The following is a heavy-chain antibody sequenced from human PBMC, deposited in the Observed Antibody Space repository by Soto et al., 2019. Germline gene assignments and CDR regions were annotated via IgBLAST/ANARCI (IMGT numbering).Heavy chain of an antibody. J-gene: IGHJ4*02. CDR3: AREQGSGWYFDY. Sequence: PSETLSLTCTVSDDSMISYYWSWIRQPAGKRLEWIGRVYSSGSTNYNSSLKSRVTTSVDTSKNQFSLRLSSVTAADTAVYYCAREQGSGWYFDYWGQGTLVTVSS. CDR1: DDSMISYY. CDR2: VYSSGST. V-gene: IGHV4-4*07. D-gene: IGHD6-19*01.